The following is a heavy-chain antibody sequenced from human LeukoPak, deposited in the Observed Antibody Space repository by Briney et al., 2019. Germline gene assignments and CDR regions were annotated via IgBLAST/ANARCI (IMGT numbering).Heavy chain of an antibody. Sequence: GGSLRLSCAASGFTFSTYSMNWVRQTPGKGLEWVSYISSSRTIHYADSVKGRFTISRDNAKNSLYLQMNSLRVEDTAVYYCARDAYRDRYFDYWGQGTLVTVSS. J-gene: IGHJ4*02. D-gene: IGHD4-11*01. CDR2: ISSSRTI. V-gene: IGHV3-48*01. CDR1: GFTFSTYS. CDR3: ARDAYRDRYFDY.